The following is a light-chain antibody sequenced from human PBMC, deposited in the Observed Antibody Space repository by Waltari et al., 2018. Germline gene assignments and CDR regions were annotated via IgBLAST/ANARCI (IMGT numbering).Light chain of an antibody. Sequence: DIVMTQSPDSLAVSLGARSTIPCKPRQTVLYSDTNKNYLAWYQQKPGKSPKLLIYWASTRQSWVPDRFSGSGSGTDFTLTVSSLQAEDVAVYYCQQYYTTPYTFGQGTKLEIK. CDR2: WAS. V-gene: IGKV4-1*01. J-gene: IGKJ2*01. CDR3: QQYYTTPYT. CDR1: QTVLYSDTNKNY.